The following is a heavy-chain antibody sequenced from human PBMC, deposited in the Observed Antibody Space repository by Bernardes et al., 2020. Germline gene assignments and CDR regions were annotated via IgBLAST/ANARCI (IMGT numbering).Heavy chain of an antibody. CDR3: ARGPYCSSTSCYANIDY. Sequence: SETLSLTCAVYGGSFSGYYWSWIRQPPGKGLEWIGEINHSGSTNYNPSLKSRVTISVDTSKNQFSLKLSSVTAADTAVYYCARGPYCSSTSCYANIDYWGQGTLVTVSS. V-gene: IGHV4-34*01. J-gene: IGHJ4*02. CDR1: GGSFSGYY. CDR2: INHSGST. D-gene: IGHD2-2*01.